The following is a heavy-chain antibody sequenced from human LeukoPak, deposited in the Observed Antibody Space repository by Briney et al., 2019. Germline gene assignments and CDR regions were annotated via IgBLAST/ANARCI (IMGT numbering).Heavy chain of an antibody. CDR3: AKDRSGYYDIQFFDY. CDR2: ISGSGGST. Sequence: GGSLRLSCAASEVTFSSYAMSWVRQAPGKGLEWVSAISGSGGSTYYADSVKGRFTISRDNSKNTLYLQMNSLRAEDTAVYYCAKDRSGYYDIQFFDYWGQGTLVTVSS. CDR1: EVTFSSYA. D-gene: IGHD3-22*01. V-gene: IGHV3-23*01. J-gene: IGHJ4*02.